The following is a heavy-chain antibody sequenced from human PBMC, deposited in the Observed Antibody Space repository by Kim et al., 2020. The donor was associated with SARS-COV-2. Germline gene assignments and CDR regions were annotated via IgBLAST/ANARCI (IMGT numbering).Heavy chain of an antibody. J-gene: IGHJ2*01. CDR3: AKEKGDYGAYFDL. D-gene: IGHD4-17*01. Sequence: GGSLRLSCSFSGFTFRNYGMHWVRQAPGRGLEWVAFTSDDGTNQYYLDSVKGRFSISRDNSKNTLTLEMKSLRTEDTAFYFCAKEKGDYGAYFDLWGRGILVVVSS. CDR1: GFTFRNYG. V-gene: IGHV3-30*18. CDR2: TSDDGTNQ.